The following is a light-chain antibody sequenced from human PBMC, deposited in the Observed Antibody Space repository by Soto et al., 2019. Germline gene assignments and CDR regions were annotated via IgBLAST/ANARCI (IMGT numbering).Light chain of an antibody. Sequence: DVVMTQSPLSLPVTLGQPASISCRSSQSLVYNDGNTYLSWFQQRPGQSPRRLIYKVSNWDSGVPDRFSGSGSGTDFTMKISRVEAEDVGVYYCIQATHWPYTCGQGTKLEIK. V-gene: IGKV2D-30*01. CDR3: IQATHWPYT. CDR1: QSLVYNDGNTY. J-gene: IGKJ2*01. CDR2: KVS.